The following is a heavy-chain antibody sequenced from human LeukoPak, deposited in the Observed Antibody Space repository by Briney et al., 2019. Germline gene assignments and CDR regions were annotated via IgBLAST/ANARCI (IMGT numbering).Heavy chain of an antibody. CDR3: ATARRSGSSFDP. V-gene: IGHV1-24*01. J-gene: IGHJ5*02. CDR2: FDPEDGET. Sequence: ASVKVSCKVSGYTLTELSMHWVRQAPGKGLGWMGGFDPEDGETIYAQKFQGRVTMTEDTSTDTAYMELSSLRSEDTAVYYCATARRSGSSFDPWGQGTLVTVSS. D-gene: IGHD3-10*01. CDR1: GYTLTELS.